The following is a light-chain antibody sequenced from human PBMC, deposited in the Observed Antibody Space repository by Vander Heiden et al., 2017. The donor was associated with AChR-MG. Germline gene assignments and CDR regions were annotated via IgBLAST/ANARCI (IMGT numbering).Light chain of an antibody. J-gene: IGLJ2*01. V-gene: IGLV1-40*01. CDR3: QYSASRLSSYV. CDR2: VNS. CDR1: SSNIGAGYD. Sequence: QSVLTQPPSVSGAPGQRVTISCTGSSSNIGAGYDVHWYQQLPGTAPKRLIEVNSNRPSGVPDRFAGYKSGTSDSPAITGLQAEDEADDDGQYSASRLSSYVFGGGTKLTVI.